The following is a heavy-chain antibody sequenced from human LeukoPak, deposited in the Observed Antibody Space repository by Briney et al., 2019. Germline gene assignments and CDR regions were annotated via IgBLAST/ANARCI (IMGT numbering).Heavy chain of an antibody. V-gene: IGHV4-61*01. CDR2: IYYSGST. D-gene: IGHD6-6*01. Sequence: PSETLSLTCTVSGYSISIGYYWSWIRQPPGKGLEWIGYIYYSGSTNYNPSLKSRVTISVGTSKNQFSLKLSSVTAADTAVYYCARLKQKSKAFDYWGQGTLVTVSS. J-gene: IGHJ4*02. CDR1: GYSISIGYY. CDR3: ARLKQKSKAFDY.